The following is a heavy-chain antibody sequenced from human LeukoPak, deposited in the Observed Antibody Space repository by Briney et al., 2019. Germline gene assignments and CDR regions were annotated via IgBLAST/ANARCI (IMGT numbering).Heavy chain of an antibody. CDR2: ILSDGSKE. J-gene: IGHJ3*02. Sequence: GGSLRLSCAASGFTFSTYAMHWVRQAPGKGLEWVAVILSDGSKEYYADSVKGRLTISRDNSKNTLYLQVNSLRAEDTAVYYCVRTALLGGHDAFDIWGQGTMVTVSS. CDR3: VRTALLGGHDAFDI. CDR1: GFTFSTYA. V-gene: IGHV3-30*04. D-gene: IGHD1-26*01.